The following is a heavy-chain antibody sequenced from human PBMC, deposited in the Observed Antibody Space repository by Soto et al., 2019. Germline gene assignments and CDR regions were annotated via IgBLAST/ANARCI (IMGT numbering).Heavy chain of an antibody. D-gene: IGHD2-8*02. CDR3: ARGPTGGGYYYGMDV. CDR1: GGSISSGGYY. Sequence: QVQLQESGPGLVKPSQTLSLTCTVSGGSISSGGYYWSWIRQHPGKGLEWIGYIYYSGSTYYNPSLESRVTISVDTSKNQFSLKLSSVTAADTAVYYCARGPTGGGYYYGMDVWGQGTTVTVSS. V-gene: IGHV4-31*03. CDR2: IYYSGST. J-gene: IGHJ6*02.